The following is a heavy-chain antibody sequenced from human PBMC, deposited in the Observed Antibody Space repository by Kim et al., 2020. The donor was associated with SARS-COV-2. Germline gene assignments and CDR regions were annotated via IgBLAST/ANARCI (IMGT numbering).Heavy chain of an antibody. D-gene: IGHD3-9*01. CDR3: VSHRKSTTGYYFDD. Sequence: GGSLRLSCAASGFTFSTYGMHWVRQAPGKGLEWVAVIWYDGSNKDYADSVKGRFTISRDNSKNTLSLQMNSLRAEDTALYYCVSHRKSTTGYYFDDWGQG. CDR2: IWYDGSNK. V-gene: IGHV3-33*03. J-gene: IGHJ4*02. CDR1: GFTFSTYG.